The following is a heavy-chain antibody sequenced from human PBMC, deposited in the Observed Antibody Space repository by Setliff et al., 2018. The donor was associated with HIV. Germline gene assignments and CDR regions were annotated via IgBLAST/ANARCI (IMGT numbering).Heavy chain of an antibody. CDR2: ISTSGTT. D-gene: IGHD3-16*01. CDR3: ARVSTDYVWGSFLSSGPYYFDF. J-gene: IGHJ4*02. CDR1: GDSITSGTYY. V-gene: IGHV4-61*09. Sequence: SETLSLTCTVSGDSITSGTYYWSWIRQPAGMRLGWIWHISTSGTTNYNPSLKSRVTISADTSKSQFSLKLTSVTAADTAAYFCARVSTDYVWGSFLSSGPYYFDFWGQGALVTVS.